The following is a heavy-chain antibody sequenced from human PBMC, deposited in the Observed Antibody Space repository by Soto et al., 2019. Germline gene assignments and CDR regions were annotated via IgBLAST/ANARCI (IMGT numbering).Heavy chain of an antibody. D-gene: IGHD2-15*01. CDR1: GFTFSSYG. J-gene: IGHJ4*02. V-gene: IGHV3-30*18. CDR2: ISYDGSNK. Sequence: QVQLVESGGGVVQPGRSLRLSCAASGFTFSSYGMHWVRQAPGKGLEWVAVISYDGSNKYYADSVKGRFTISRDNYKNTLYLQMNSLRAEDTAVYYCAKEQVQPTQPWTLVVVAAPDYWGQGTLVTVSS. CDR3: AKEQVQPTQPWTLVVVAAPDY.